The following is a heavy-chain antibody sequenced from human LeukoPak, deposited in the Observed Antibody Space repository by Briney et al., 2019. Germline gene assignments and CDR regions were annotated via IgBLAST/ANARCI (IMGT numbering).Heavy chain of an antibody. J-gene: IGHJ6*03. CDR2: INPNSGGT. CDR1: GYTFTGYY. V-gene: IGHV1-2*02. CDR3: ARVLDSDYYYYYYTDV. D-gene: IGHD2-21*01. Sequence: ASVKVSCKASGYTFTGYYMHWVRQAPGQGLEWMGWINPNSGGTNYAQKFQGRVTMTRDTSISTAYMELSRLRSDDTAVYYCARVLDSDYYYYYYTDVWGKGTTVTVSS.